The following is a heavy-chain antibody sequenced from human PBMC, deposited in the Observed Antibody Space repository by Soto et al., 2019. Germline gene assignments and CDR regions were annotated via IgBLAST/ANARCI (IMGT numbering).Heavy chain of an antibody. CDR2: ISAYNGNT. D-gene: IGHD4-17*01. CDR1: GYTFTSYG. J-gene: IGHJ6*02. CDR3: ARVSVTTATFSFYYYYYGMDV. V-gene: IGHV1-18*01. Sequence: QVPLVQSGAEVKKPGASVKVSCKASGYTFTSYGISWVRQAPGQGLEWMGWISAYNGNTNYAQKFQGRVTITADKSTSTAYMELSSLRSEDTAVYYCARVSVTTATFSFYYYYYGMDVWGQGTTVTVSS.